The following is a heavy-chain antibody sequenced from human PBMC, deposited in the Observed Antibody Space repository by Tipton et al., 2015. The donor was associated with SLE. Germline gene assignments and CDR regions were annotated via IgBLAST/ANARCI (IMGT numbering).Heavy chain of an antibody. CDR3: AREGRFLEWLFDY. CDR2: IYNSGST. Sequence: TLSLTCTVSDDSISSYYWNWIRQPPGKGLEWIGYIYNSGSTNYNPSLKSRVTISVDTSKNQFSLKLSSVTAADTAVYYCAREGRFLEWLFDYWGQGTQVIVSS. D-gene: IGHD3-3*01. CDR1: DDSISSYY. J-gene: IGHJ4*02. V-gene: IGHV4-59*12.